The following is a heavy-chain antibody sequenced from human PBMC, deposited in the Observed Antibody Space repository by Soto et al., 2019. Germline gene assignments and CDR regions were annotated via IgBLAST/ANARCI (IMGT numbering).Heavy chain of an antibody. CDR1: GGSFSGYY. Sequence: QVQLQQWGAGLLKPSETLSLTCAVYGGSFSGYYWSWIRQPPGKGLEWIGEINHSGSTNYNPSLKSRGTISVDTAKTLFSLKLSSVAAADTAVYYCSLRDFDWLLYGDPYYFDYWGQGTLVTVSS. J-gene: IGHJ4*02. D-gene: IGHD3-9*01. V-gene: IGHV4-34*01. CDR3: SLRDFDWLLYGDPYYFDY. CDR2: INHSGST.